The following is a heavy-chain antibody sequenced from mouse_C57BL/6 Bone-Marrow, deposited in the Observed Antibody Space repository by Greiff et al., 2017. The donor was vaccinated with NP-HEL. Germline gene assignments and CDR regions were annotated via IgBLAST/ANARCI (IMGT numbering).Heavy chain of an antibody. J-gene: IGHJ4*01. CDR1: GYTFTSYW. V-gene: IGHV1-52*01. CDR2: IDPSDSET. D-gene: IGHD2-1*01. CDR3: AREVSTIRYYYAMDY. Sequence: QVQLQQPGAELVRPGSSVKLSCKASGYTFTSYWMHWVKQRPIQGLEWIGNIDPSDSETHYNQKFKDKATLTVDKSSSTAYMQLSSLTSVDSAVYYGAREVSTIRYYYAMDYWGQGTSVTVSS.